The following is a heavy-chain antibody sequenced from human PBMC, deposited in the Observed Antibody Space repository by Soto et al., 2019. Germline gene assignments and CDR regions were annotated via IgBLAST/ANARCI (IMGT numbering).Heavy chain of an antibody. Sequence: QVQLQESGPGLMRPLETLSLTCKVSGGSITSYRWSWIRQSAGKGLEWIGRINTSGNTHYNPSLKSRVTVSIDTPQNQFFLTVTSVTAADSAVYYCARESGDNWDYEAYWGQGTPVTVSS. CDR2: INTSGNT. V-gene: IGHV4-4*07. CDR3: ARESGDNWDYEAY. D-gene: IGHD1-7*01. J-gene: IGHJ4*02. CDR1: GGSITSYR.